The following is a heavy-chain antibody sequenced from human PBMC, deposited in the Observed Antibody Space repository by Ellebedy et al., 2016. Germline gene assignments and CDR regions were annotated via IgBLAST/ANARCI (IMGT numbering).Heavy chain of an antibody. D-gene: IGHD6-19*01. V-gene: IGHV5-10-1*01. J-gene: IGHJ4*02. CDR3: ARHKGYSSGWVYFDY. CDR2: IDPSDSYT. CDR1: GYSFTSYW. Sequence: GESLKISXKGSGYSFTSYWIGWVRQMPGKGLEWMGRIDPSDSYTNYSPSFQGHVTISADKSISTAYLQWSSLKASDTAMYYCARHKGYSSGWVYFDYWGQGTLVTVSS.